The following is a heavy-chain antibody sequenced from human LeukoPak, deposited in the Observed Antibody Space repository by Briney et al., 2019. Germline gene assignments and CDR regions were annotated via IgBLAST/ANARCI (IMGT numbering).Heavy chain of an antibody. D-gene: IGHD4-17*01. V-gene: IGHV3-30*18. CDR1: GFTFSSYG. CDR2: ISYDGSNK. Sequence: GGSLRLSCAASGFTFSSYGMHWVRQAPGKGLEWVAVISYDGSNKYYADSVKGRFTISRDNSKNTLYLQMNSLRAEDTAVYYCAKDLVYGDFDSLDYWGQGTLVTVSS. CDR3: AKDLVYGDFDSLDY. J-gene: IGHJ4*02.